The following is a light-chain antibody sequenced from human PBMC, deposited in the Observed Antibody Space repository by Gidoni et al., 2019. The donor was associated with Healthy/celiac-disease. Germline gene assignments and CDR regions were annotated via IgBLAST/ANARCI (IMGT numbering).Light chain of an antibody. V-gene: IGKV4-1*01. Sequence: DIVMTQSPASLAVSLCERATINCKSSHSVLYSSNNKNYLAWYQQKPGQPPKLLIYCASTRESGVPDRCSGSGSGADFTLTISSLQAEDVAVYYCQKYYSSPQTFXQXTKLEIK. CDR1: HSVLYSSNNKNY. CDR3: QKYYSSPQT. J-gene: IGKJ2*01. CDR2: CAS.